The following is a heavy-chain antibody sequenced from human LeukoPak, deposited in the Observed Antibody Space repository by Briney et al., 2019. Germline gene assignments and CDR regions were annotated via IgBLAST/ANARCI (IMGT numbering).Heavy chain of an antibody. Sequence: GGSLRLSCTASGFTFRSYWMTWVRQAPGKGLEWVANIKDDGREKKYVDSVKGRFTISRDNAKNTLYLQMNSLRAEDTAVYYCARGRYYDILTGSIGPYYFDYWGQGTLVTVSS. CDR2: IKDDGREK. V-gene: IGHV3-7*01. CDR3: ARGRYYDILTGSIGPYYFDY. CDR1: GFTFRSYW. D-gene: IGHD3-9*01. J-gene: IGHJ4*02.